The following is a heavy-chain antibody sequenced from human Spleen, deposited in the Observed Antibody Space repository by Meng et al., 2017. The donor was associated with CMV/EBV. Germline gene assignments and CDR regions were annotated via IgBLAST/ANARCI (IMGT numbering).Heavy chain of an antibody. CDR2: ISGSGHSP. Sequence: GESLKISCAASGFTVSSNYMSWVRQAPGKGLEWVSGISGSGHSPYYIDSVRGRFTISRDNSKNTLYLQMNSLRAEDTAVYYCALVINYYYYGMDVWGQGTTVTVSS. J-gene: IGHJ6*02. CDR3: ALVINYYYYGMDV. CDR1: GFTVSSNY. V-gene: IGHV3-53*01.